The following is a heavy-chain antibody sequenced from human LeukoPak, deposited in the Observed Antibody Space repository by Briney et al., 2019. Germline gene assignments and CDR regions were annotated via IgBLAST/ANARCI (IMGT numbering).Heavy chain of an antibody. V-gene: IGHV4-4*02. CDR3: ASAPFGYFDWLPNWFDP. J-gene: IGHJ5*02. D-gene: IGHD3-9*01. CDR2: IYYSGST. Sequence: SETLSLTCSVSAGSISSSSWWSWVRQSPVKGLEWIGYIYYSGSTYYNPSLKSRVTISVDTSKNQFSLKLSSVTAADTAVYYCASAPFGYFDWLPNWFDPWGQGTLVTVSS. CDR1: AGSISSSSW.